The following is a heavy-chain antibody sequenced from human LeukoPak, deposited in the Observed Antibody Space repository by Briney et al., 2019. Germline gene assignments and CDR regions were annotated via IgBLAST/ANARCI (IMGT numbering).Heavy chain of an antibody. D-gene: IGHD2-15*01. CDR1: GYTFTSYG. V-gene: IGHV1-18*01. J-gene: IGHJ5*02. CDR3: ARDGERYCSGGSCYFWFDP. CDR2: ISAYNGNT. Sequence: ASVKVSCKASGYTFTSYGISWVRQAPGQGLEWMGWISAYNGNTNYAQKLQGRVTMTTETSTSTAYMELRSLRSDDTAVYYCARDGERYCSGGSCYFWFDPWGQGTLVTVSS.